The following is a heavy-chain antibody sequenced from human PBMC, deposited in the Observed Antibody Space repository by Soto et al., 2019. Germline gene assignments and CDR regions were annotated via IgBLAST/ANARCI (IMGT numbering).Heavy chain of an antibody. CDR2: IDPSDSYT. J-gene: IGHJ6*02. CDR1: GYSFTSYW. Sequence: PGESLKISCKGSGYSFTSYWIRWVRQMPGKGLEWMGRIDPSDSYTNYSPSFQGHVTISADKSISTAYLQWSSLKASDTAMYYCARLPSSSATMDVWGQGTTVTVSS. V-gene: IGHV5-10-1*01. CDR3: ARLPSSSATMDV. D-gene: IGHD3-10*01.